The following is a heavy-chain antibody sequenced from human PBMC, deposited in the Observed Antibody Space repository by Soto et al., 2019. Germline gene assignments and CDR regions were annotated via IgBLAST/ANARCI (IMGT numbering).Heavy chain of an antibody. CDR3: ARGLNGYLYYFDY. CDR2: IYNIGST. J-gene: IGHJ4*02. V-gene: IGHV4-59*08. D-gene: IGHD5-18*01. CDR1: GGSISGYY. Sequence: SETLSLTCTVSGGSISGYYLGWLRQPPGKGLEWIGYIYNIGSTNYNPSLRSRVTMSIDTSQEQFSLKLSSVTATDTAVYYCARGLNGYLYYFDYWGQGTLVTVSS.